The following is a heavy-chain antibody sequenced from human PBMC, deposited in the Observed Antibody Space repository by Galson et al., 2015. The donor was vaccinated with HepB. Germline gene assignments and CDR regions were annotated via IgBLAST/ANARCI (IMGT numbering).Heavy chain of an antibody. CDR1: GYTFTSYA. J-gene: IGHJ3*02. D-gene: IGHD1-1*01. CDR3: ARDAPRYNWNDFYYPAAFDI. V-gene: IGHV7-4-1*02. CDR2: INTNTGNP. Sequence: SVKVSCKASGYTFTSYAMNWVRQAPGQGLEWMGWINTNTGNPTYAQGFTGRFVFSLDTSVSTAYLQISSLKAEDTAVYYWARDAPRYNWNDFYYPAAFDIWGQGTMVTVSS.